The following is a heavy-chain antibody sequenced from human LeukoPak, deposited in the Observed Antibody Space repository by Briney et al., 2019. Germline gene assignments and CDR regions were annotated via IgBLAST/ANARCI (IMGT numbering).Heavy chain of an antibody. CDR2: IYYSGST. CDR1: GGSISSSSYY. CDR3: ARSLRLPAYDYSNYGGLRRNAFDI. D-gene: IGHD4-11*01. J-gene: IGHJ3*02. Sequence: PSETLSLTCTVSGGSISSSSYYWGWIRQPPGKGLEWIGSIYYSGSTYYDPSLKSRVTISVDTSKNQFSLTLSSVTAADTAVYYCARSLRLPAYDYSNYGGLRRNAFDIWGQGTMVTVSS. V-gene: IGHV4-39*07.